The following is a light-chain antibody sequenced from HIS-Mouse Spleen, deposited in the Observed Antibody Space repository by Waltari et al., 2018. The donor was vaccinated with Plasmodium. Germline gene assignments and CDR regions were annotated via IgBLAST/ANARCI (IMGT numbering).Light chain of an antibody. J-gene: IGLJ3*02. CDR3: YSTDSSGNHRV. CDR2: EDS. CDR1: AWPKKY. Sequence: SYELTQPPSAPVSPGQTATLTCPGDAWPKKYAYWYQQKSGQAPVLVIYEDSKRPPGIPERFSGSSSGTMATLTISGAQVEDEADYYCYSTDSSGNHRVFGGGTKLTVL. V-gene: IGLV3-10*01.